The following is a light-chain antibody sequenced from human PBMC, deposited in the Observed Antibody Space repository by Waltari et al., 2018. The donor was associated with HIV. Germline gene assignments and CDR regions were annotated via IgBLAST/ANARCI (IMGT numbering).Light chain of an antibody. V-gene: IGKV1-5*03. J-gene: IGKJ4*01. Sequence: DIQMTQSPSTLSASVGDRVTITCRASQSSGSWLAWYQQKPGRAPKILIYKASNLESGVPSRFSGSGYGTSFSLTISSLEPEDFAVYYCQQRSNWLTFGGGTKVEIK. CDR2: KAS. CDR1: QSSGSW. CDR3: QQRSNWLT.